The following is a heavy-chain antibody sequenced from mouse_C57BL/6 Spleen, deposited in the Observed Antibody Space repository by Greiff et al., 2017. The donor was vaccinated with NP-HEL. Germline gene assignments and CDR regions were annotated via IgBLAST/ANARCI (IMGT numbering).Heavy chain of an antibody. Sequence: VQLQQSGPVLVKPGASVRMSCKASGYTFTDYYMNWVKQSHGKSLEWIGVINPYNGGTSYNQKFKGKATLTVDKSSSTAYMELNSLTSEDSAVXYCARSYGNYPYWYFDVWGTGTTVTVSS. CDR1: GYTFTDYY. D-gene: IGHD2-1*01. CDR2: INPYNGGT. J-gene: IGHJ1*03. V-gene: IGHV1-19*01. CDR3: ARSYGNYPYWYFDV.